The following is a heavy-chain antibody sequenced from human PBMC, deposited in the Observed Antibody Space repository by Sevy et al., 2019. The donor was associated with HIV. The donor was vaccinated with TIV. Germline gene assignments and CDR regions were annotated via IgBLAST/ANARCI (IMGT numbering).Heavy chain of an antibody. CDR1: GGSIDNYY. D-gene: IGHD3-16*01. V-gene: IGHV4-4*07. CDR2: SYTTGTT. J-gene: IGHJ5*02. Sequence: SETLSLTCNVSGGSIDNYYWSWIRQSAGGGLEWIGWSYTTGTTRYSPSLKSRVTVSVDTSKNQVFLKLISVTAADTAVYYCAREKLRYASSTEPGGHWFDPWGQGILVTVSS. CDR3: AREKLRYASSTEPGGHWFDP.